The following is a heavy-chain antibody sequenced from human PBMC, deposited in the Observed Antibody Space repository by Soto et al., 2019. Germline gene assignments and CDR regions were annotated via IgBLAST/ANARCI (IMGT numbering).Heavy chain of an antibody. CDR2: ISGSGGST. J-gene: IGHJ1*01. CDR3: AKDGGPGDCGGGSCYSKYFQH. V-gene: IGHV3-23*01. CDR1: GFTFSSYA. D-gene: IGHD2-15*01. Sequence: EVQLLESGGGLVQPGGSLRLSCAASGFTFSSYAMSWVRQAPGKGLEWVSAISGSGGSTYYADSVKGRFTISRDNSKNTLYLQMNSLRAEDTAVYYCAKDGGPGDCGGGSCYSKYFQHWGQGTLVTVSS.